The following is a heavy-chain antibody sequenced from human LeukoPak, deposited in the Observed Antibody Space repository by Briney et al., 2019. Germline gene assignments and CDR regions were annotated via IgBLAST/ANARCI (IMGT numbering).Heavy chain of an antibody. CDR1: GYSVSSGYY. J-gene: IGHJ4*02. V-gene: IGHV4-38-2*02. CDR2: IYYSGST. Sequence: SETLSLTCSVSGYSVSSGYYWGWIRQPPGKGLEWIGSIYYSGSTYYNPSLKSRVTISVDTSKNQFSLKLSSVTAADTAVYYCARDSLQYYFDYWGQGTLVTVSS. CDR3: ARDSLQYYFDY.